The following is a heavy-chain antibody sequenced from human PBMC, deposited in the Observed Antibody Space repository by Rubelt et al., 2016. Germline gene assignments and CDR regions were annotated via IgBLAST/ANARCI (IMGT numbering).Heavy chain of an antibody. Sequence: VQLVESGGGLVQPGGSLRLSCAASGFTVSSNYMSWVRQAPGKGLEWVAVISYDGSNKYYADSVKGRFTISRDNSKNTLYLQMNSLRAEDTAVYYCAKDQGFDAFDYWGQGTLVTVSS. CDR3: AKDQGFDAFDY. J-gene: IGHJ4*02. V-gene: IGHV3-30*18. CDR1: GFTVSSNY. D-gene: IGHD3-10*01. CDR2: ISYDGSNK.